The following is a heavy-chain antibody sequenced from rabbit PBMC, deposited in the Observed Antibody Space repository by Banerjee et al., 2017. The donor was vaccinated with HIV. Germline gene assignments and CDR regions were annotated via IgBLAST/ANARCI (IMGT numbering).Heavy chain of an antibody. D-gene: IGHD4-1*01. Sequence: QSLEESGGDLVKSGASLTLTCTASGFSFSSSYYMCWVRQAPGKGLEWIACIYVGSSGSTYYASWAKGRFTISKTTSTTVTLQMTSLTAADTATYLCARDLAGVIGWNFNLWGPGTLVTVS. V-gene: IGHV1S40*01. CDR1: GFSFSSSYY. CDR2: IYVGSSGST. J-gene: IGHJ4*01. CDR3: ARDLAGVIGWNFNL.